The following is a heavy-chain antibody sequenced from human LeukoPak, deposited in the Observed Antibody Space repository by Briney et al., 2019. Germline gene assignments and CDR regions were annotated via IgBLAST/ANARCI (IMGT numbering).Heavy chain of an antibody. Sequence: SETLSLTCAVSGGSISSGGYSWSWIRRPPGKGLEWIGYIYHSGSTYYSPSLKSRVTISVDRSKNQFSLKLSSVTAADTAVYYCARIADEYYFDYWGQGTLVTVSS. CDR1: GGSISSGGYS. V-gene: IGHV4-30-2*01. CDR2: IYHSGST. J-gene: IGHJ4*02. D-gene: IGHD6-13*01. CDR3: ARIADEYYFDY.